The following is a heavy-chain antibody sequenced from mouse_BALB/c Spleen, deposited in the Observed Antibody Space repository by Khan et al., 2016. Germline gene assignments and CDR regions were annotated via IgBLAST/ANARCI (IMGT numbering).Heavy chain of an antibody. CDR1: GFDFSRYW. V-gene: IGHV4-1*02. Sequence: EVKLLESGGGLVQPGGSLKLSCAASGFDFSRYWMSWVRQAPGKGLEWIVAINPDSSTIDYTPSLKDQFIISRDNSKNTLYLQMSNVRSEDTALYYCASTFWYFDVWGAGTTVTVSS. J-gene: IGHJ1*01. CDR2: INPDSSTI. CDR3: ASTFWYFDV.